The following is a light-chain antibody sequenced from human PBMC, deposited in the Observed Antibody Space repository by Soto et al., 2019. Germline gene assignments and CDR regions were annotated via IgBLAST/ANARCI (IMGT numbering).Light chain of an antibody. Sequence: EIVMTQSPATLSVSPGEGATLSCRASQSVSSKLAWYQQKPGQAPRLLIYGASTRATGIPDRFSGSGSGTDFTLTISRLEPEDFALYYCQQYGSSAPITFGQGTRLEIK. CDR3: QQYGSSAPIT. CDR2: GAS. CDR1: QSVSSK. J-gene: IGKJ5*01. V-gene: IGKV3-20*01.